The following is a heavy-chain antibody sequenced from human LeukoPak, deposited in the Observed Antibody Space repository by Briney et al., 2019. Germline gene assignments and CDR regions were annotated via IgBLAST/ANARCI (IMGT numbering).Heavy chain of an antibody. Sequence: SGGSLRLSCAASGFTFSSYAMSWVRQAPGKGLEWVSAISGSGGSTYYADSVKGRFTISRDNSKNTLYLQMNSLRAEDTAVYYCAKDVYGSGSYFDYWGQGTLVTVSS. D-gene: IGHD3-10*01. CDR1: GFTFSSYA. J-gene: IGHJ4*02. CDR3: AKDVYGSGSYFDY. V-gene: IGHV3-23*01. CDR2: ISGSGGST.